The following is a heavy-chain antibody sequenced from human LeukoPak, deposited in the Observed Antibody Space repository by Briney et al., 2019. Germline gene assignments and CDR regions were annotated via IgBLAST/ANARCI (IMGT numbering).Heavy chain of an antibody. D-gene: IGHD3-10*01. CDR1: GYTFTSYY. CDR3: ARGMAYYGSGSYRADWFDP. CDR2: INPSGGST. V-gene: IGHV1-46*01. J-gene: IGHJ5*02. Sequence: GASVKVSCKASGYTFTSYYMHWVRQAPGQGLEWMGIINPSGGSTSYAQKLQGRVTMTRDTSTSTVYMELSSLRSEDTAVYYCARGMAYYGSGSYRADWFDPWGQGTLVTVSS.